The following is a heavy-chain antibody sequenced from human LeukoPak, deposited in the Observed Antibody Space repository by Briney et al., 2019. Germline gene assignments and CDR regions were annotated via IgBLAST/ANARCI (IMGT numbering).Heavy chain of an antibody. V-gene: IGHV4-59*08. CDR1: GGSISSYY. Sequence: SETLSLTCIVSGGSISSYYWSWIRQSPGKGLEWIGYIDYSGSAYYNPSLKSRVTISVDTAKSQFSLKLSSVTAADTAVYYCARARPYDFWSGYYDYWGQGTLVTVSS. CDR3: ARARPYDFWSGYYDY. CDR2: IDYSGSA. J-gene: IGHJ4*02. D-gene: IGHD3-3*01.